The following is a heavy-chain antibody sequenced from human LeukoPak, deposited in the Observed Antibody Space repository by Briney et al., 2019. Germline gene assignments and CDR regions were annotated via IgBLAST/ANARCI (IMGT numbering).Heavy chain of an antibody. D-gene: IGHD2-8*01. Sequence: GGSLELSCEASGFTFISYAMSWVRRAPGKGLEWFSVINGSGVSRYYAAPVTGRSTFSRDKSKKTLYLQMNSLRAEDTAVYYCAKDRGPYNIVLMVYAVLFDYWRQGTLVTVSS. V-gene: IGHV3-23*01. CDR1: GFTFISYA. J-gene: IGHJ4*02. CDR2: INGSGVSR. CDR3: AKDRGPYNIVLMVYAVLFDY.